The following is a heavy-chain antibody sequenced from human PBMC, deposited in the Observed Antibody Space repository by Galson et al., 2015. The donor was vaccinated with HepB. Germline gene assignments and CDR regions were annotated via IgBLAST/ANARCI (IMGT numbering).Heavy chain of an antibody. J-gene: IGHJ4*02. CDR3: ASEGATTVISY. CDR2: ISYDGSNK. Sequence: SLRLSCAASGFTFSSYAMHWVRQAPGKGLEWVAVISYDGSNKYYADSVKGRFTISRDNSKNTLYLQMNSLRAEDTAVYYCASEGATTVISYWGQGTLVTVSS. D-gene: IGHD1-26*01. CDR1: GFTFSSYA. V-gene: IGHV3-30-3*01.